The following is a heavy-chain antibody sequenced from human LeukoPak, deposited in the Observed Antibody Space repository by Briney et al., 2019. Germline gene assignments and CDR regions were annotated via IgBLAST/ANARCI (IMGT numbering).Heavy chain of an antibody. CDR3: AKASHRWPLSPLGYYYYMDV. CDR1: GGTFSSYA. J-gene: IGHJ6*03. CDR2: IIPIFGTA. D-gene: IGHD4-23*01. V-gene: IGHV1-69*13. Sequence: SVKVSCKASGGTFSSYAISWVRQAPGQGLEWMGGIIPIFGTANYAQKFQGRVTITADESTSTAYMELSSLRSEDTAVYYCAKASHRWPLSPLGYYYYMDVWGKGTTVTVSS.